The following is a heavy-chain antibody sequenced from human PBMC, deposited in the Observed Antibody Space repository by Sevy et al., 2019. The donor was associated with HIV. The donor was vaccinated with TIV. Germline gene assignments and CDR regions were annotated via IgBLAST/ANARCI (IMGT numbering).Heavy chain of an antibody. CDR1: GFTFSRYW. CDR2: IKQDGSEK. Sequence: GGSLRLSCAASGFTFSRYWMTWVRQAPGKGLEWVANIKQDGSEKYYVDSVKGRFTISRDNAKNLLYLQMNSLRAEDTAVYYCARDSSNDGDANFTYYYGMDVWGQGTTVTVSS. J-gene: IGHJ6*02. V-gene: IGHV3-7*01. CDR3: ARDSSNDGDANFTYYYGMDV. D-gene: IGHD2-8*01.